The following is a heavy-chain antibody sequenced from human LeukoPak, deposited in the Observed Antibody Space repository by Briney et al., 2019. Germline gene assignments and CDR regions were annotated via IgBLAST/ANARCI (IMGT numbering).Heavy chain of an antibody. CDR3: AREGECSGGSCYSYGWFDP. V-gene: IGHV4-61*08. CDR2: ISSSGT. CDR1: GGSVSSGGFY. J-gene: IGHJ5*02. Sequence: SETLSLTYTVSGGSVSSGGFYWSWIRLPPGKGLEWIGYISSSGTTYNPSLKSRVTISVDTSKNQFSLQLRSVTTADTAVYYCAREGECSGGSCYSYGWFDPWGQGTLVTVSS. D-gene: IGHD2-15*01.